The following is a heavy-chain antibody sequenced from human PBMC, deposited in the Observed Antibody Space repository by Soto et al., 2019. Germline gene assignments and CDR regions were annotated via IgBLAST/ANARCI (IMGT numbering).Heavy chain of an antibody. Sequence: ASVKVSCKASGYTFNSYFMHWVRQAPGQGLEWMGVINPSGGSTNYAQKFQGRVTMTRDTSTSTVYMDLSSLGSEDTAVYYCARTGYSSGPTTFDIWGQGTMVTVSS. CDR2: INPSGGST. V-gene: IGHV1-46*02. CDR3: ARTGYSSGPTTFDI. D-gene: IGHD6-19*01. CDR1: GYTFNSYF. J-gene: IGHJ3*02.